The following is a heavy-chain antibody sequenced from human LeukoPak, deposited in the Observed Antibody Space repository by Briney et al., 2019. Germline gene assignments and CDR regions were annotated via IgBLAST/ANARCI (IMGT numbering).Heavy chain of an antibody. CDR1: GFTFDDYT. CDR2: ISWDGGST. J-gene: IGHJ4*02. D-gene: IGHD3-22*01. Sequence: GGSLRLSCAASGFTFDDYTMHWVRQAPGKGLEWVSLISWDGGSTYHADSVKGRFTISRDNSKNSLYLQMNSLRTEDTALYYCAKDDSSGYPDYWGQGTLVTVSS. V-gene: IGHV3-43*01. CDR3: AKDDSSGYPDY.